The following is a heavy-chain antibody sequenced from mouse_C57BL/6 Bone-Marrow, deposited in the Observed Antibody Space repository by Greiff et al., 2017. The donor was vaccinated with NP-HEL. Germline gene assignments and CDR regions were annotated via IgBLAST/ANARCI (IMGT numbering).Heavy chain of an antibody. D-gene: IGHD2-3*01. J-gene: IGHJ4*01. CDR1: GFTFSDYY. Sequence: DVMLVESGGGLVQPGGSLKLSCAASGFTFSDYYMYWVRQTPEKRLEWVAYISNGGGSTYYLDTVKGRFTISRDNAKNTLYLQMSRLKSEDTAMYYCARLPDGYYAMDYWGQGTSVTVSS. V-gene: IGHV5-12*01. CDR2: ISNGGGST. CDR3: ARLPDGYYAMDY.